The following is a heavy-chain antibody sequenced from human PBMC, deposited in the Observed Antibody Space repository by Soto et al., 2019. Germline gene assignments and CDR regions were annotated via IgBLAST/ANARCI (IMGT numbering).Heavy chain of an antibody. D-gene: IGHD3-10*01. J-gene: IGHJ4*02. Sequence: GGSLRLSCAASGFTFSSYAMHWVRQAPGKGLEWVAVISYDGSNKYYADSVKGRFTISRDNSKNTLYLQMNSLRAEDTAVYYCARDYWVRGVGFDYWGQGTLVTVSS. CDR1: GFTFSSYA. CDR3: ARDYWVRGVGFDY. V-gene: IGHV3-30-3*01. CDR2: ISYDGSNK.